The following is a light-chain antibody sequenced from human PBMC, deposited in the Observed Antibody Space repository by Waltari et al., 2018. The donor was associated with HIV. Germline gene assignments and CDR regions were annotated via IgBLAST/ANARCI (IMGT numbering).Light chain of an antibody. CDR3: CSYAGSFVV. V-gene: IGLV2-23*01. J-gene: IGLJ2*01. CDR1: SSDGGIYNL. Sequence: QSALTQPASVSGSPGQSITISCTATSSDGGIYNLVSWYQQYPGKAPKLMIYEGSKRPSGVSNRFSGSKSGNTASLTISGLQTEDEADYYCCSYAGSFVVFGGGTKLTVL. CDR2: EGS.